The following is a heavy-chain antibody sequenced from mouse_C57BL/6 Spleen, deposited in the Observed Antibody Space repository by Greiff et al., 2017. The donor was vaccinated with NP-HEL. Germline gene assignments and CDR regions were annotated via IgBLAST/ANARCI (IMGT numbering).Heavy chain of an antibody. CDR1: GFNINDYS. Sequence: VQLQQSGAELVRPGASVKLSCTASGFNINDYSMHWVKQRPEQGLEWIGRIDPEDGDPEYAPKFQGKATMTADTSSNTAYLQLSSLTSEDTAVYYCTRDYGNYEGFAYGGQGTLVTVSA. CDR2: IDPEDGDP. D-gene: IGHD2-1*01. CDR3: TRDYGNYEGFAY. V-gene: IGHV14-1*01. J-gene: IGHJ3*01.